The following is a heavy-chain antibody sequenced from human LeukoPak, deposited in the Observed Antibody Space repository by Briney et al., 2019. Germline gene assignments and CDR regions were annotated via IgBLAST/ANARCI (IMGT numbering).Heavy chain of an antibody. D-gene: IGHD2-8*01. V-gene: IGHV3-23*01. J-gene: IGHJ6*03. CDR1: GFTFSSYA. CDR3: ANGNRCTSPNCLGYYYFYMDV. Sequence: GGSLTLSCAASGFTFSSYAMNWVRPAPGRGLEWVSGFSGSGGTTYYADSVKGRFTISRDNSKNTLYLQMNSLRAEDTAVYYCANGNRCTSPNCLGYYYFYMDVWGKGTTVTVSS. CDR2: FSGSGGTT.